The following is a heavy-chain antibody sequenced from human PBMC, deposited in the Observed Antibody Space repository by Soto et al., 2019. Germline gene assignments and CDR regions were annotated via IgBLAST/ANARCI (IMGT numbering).Heavy chain of an antibody. CDR2: IYHSGST. D-gene: IGHD2-2*01. Sequence: SETLSLTCAVSGGSISSGGYSWSWIRQPPGRGLEWIGYIYHSGSTYYNPSLKSRVTISVDRSKNQFSLKLSSVTAADTAVYYCARGGYCSSTSCHRSYYYYGMDVWGQGTTVTVSS. J-gene: IGHJ6*02. CDR3: ARGGYCSSTSCHRSYYYYGMDV. CDR1: GGSISSGGYS. V-gene: IGHV4-30-2*01.